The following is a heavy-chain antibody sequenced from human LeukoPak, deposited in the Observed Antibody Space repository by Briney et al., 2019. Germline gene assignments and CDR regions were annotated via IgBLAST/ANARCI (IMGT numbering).Heavy chain of an antibody. CDR3: ARDHYYGSGSYRRIDP. D-gene: IGHD3-10*01. CDR2: ISAYNGNT. J-gene: IGHJ5*02. V-gene: IGHV1-18*01. CDR1: GYTFTSYG. Sequence: ASVKVSCKASGYTFTSYGISWVRQAPGQGLEWMGWISAYNGNTNYAQKLQGRVTMTTDTSTSTAYMELRSLRSDDTAVYYCARDHYYGSGSYRRIDPWGQGTLVTVSS.